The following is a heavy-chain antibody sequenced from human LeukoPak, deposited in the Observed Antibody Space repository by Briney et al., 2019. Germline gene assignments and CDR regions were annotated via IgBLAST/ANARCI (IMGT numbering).Heavy chain of an antibody. CDR3: VREYCSGGSCSDAFDI. D-gene: IGHD2-15*01. CDR2: ISSSGSTM. J-gene: IGHJ3*02. V-gene: IGHV3-11*04. Sequence: GGSLRLSCAASGFIFSDYYMSWIRQAPGKGLEWVSYISSSGSTMYYTDSVKGRFTIPRDNAKDSLYLQMNSLRAEDTAVYYCVREYCSGGSCSDAFDIWGQGTMVTVSS. CDR1: GFIFSDYY.